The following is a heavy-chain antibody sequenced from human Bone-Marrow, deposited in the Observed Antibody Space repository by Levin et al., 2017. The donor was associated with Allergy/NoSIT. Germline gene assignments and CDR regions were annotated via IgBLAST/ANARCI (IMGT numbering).Heavy chain of an antibody. V-gene: IGHV2-5*02. CDR3: AHLPSITLAGTLYYFDY. CDR1: GFSLRSRGVG. CDR2: IYWDDDK. J-gene: IGHJ4*02. Sequence: KRSGPTLVKPTQTLTLTCTFSGFSLRSRGVGVGWIRQPPGKALEWLALIYWDDDKLYSPSLKTRLTITKDTSKNQVVLTMTSMDPVDTGTYYCAHLPSITLAGTLYYFDYWGQGTLVTVSS. D-gene: IGHD6-19*01.